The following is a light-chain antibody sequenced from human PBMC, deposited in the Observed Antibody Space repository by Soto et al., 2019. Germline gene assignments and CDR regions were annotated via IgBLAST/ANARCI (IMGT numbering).Light chain of an antibody. V-gene: IGLV2-14*03. Sequence: QSALTQPASVSGSPGQSITISCTGTNSDVGGYNFVSWYQQHPGKAPKVIIYDVTNRPSGVSNRFSGSKSGSTASLTVSGLQAEDEADYYCTSYASSSTLWVFGGGTKLTVL. CDR2: DVT. CDR1: NSDVGGYNF. J-gene: IGLJ3*02. CDR3: TSYASSSTLWV.